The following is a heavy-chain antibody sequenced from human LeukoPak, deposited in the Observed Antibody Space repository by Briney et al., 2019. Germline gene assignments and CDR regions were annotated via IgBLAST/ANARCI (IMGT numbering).Heavy chain of an antibody. CDR2: IYTSGST. CDR1: GGSISSYY. V-gene: IGHV4-4*07. J-gene: IGHJ4*02. D-gene: IGHD3-9*01. CDR3: ARDSLSPGYFDWLPRSYYFDY. Sequence: SETLSLTCTVSGGSISSYYWSWIRQPAGKGLEWIGRIYTSGSTNYNPSLKSRVTMSVDTSKNQFSLKLSSVTAADTAVYYCARDSLSPGYFDWLPRSYYFDYWGQGTLVTVSS.